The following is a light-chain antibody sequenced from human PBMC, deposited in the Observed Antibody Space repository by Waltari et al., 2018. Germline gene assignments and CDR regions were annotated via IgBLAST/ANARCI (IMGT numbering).Light chain of an antibody. J-gene: IGKJ2*01. Sequence: DIQMTQSPSSVSASVGDRVTITCRASQGISNYLGWYQQRPGKAPTLLIYSASTLYSGVPSRFSGSGSGTDFSLTISSLQPEDFATYYCQQGNSFPYTFGQGTKLDIK. CDR2: SAS. CDR3: QQGNSFPYT. CDR1: QGISNY. V-gene: IGKV1-12*01.